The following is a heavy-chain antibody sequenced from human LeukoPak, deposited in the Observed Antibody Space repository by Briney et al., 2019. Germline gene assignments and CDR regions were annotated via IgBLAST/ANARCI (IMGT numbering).Heavy chain of an antibody. D-gene: IGHD4-17*01. CDR3: ARLDYGDYHGPADY. CDR1: GGSISSSNW. Sequence: PSETLSLTCAVSGGSISSSNWWSWVRQPPGKGLEWIGEIYHSGSTNYNPSLKSRVTISVDKSKNQFSLKLSSVTAADTAVYYCARLDYGDYHGPADYWGQGTLITVSS. J-gene: IGHJ4*02. V-gene: IGHV4-4*02. CDR2: IYHSGST.